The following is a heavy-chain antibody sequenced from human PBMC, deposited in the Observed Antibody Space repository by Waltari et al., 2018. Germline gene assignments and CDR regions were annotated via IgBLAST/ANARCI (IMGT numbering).Heavy chain of an antibody. V-gene: IGHV1-8*01. J-gene: IGHJ3*02. CDR3: VGGYAHDRDGAFDI. Sequence: RLLQSGAEVKKSGASVKVSCQASGYTFTSLHVTWVRQGAGQGLGWMGWVDPRNGSPGYANKCQGRVTMTIDPSMITAYMELRGLRADDTAVYYCVGGYAHDRDGAFDIWGQGTVVTVSS. CDR1: GYTFTSLH. CDR2: VDPRNGSP.